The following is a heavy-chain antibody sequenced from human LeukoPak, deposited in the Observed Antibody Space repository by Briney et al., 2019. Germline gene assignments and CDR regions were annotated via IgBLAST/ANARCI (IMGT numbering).Heavy chain of an antibody. CDR1: GGTFSSYA. V-gene: IGHV1-69*13. J-gene: IGHJ3*02. CDR3: TKKVGGYPNDAFDI. D-gene: IGHD1-26*01. Sequence: SVKVSCKASGGTFSSYAISWVRQAPGQGLEWMGGIIPIFGTANYAQKFQGRVTITADESTSTAYMGLSSLRSENTAVYYCTKKVGGYPNDAFDIWGQGTMVTVSS. CDR2: IIPIFGTA.